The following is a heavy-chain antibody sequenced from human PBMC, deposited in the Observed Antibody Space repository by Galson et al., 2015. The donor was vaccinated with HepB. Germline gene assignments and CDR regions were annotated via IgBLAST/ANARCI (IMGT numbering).Heavy chain of an antibody. CDR1: GFTFSSYG. V-gene: IGHV3-33*01. J-gene: IGHJ3*02. CDR2: IWYDGSNI. Sequence: SLRLSCAASGFTFSSYGMHWVRQAPGKGLEWVAVIWYDGSNIYYADSVKGRFTISRDNSKNTLYLQMNSLRAEDTAVYYCARTYYYDSSGYRNDAFDIWGQGTMVTVSS. CDR3: ARTYYYDSSGYRNDAFDI. D-gene: IGHD3-22*01.